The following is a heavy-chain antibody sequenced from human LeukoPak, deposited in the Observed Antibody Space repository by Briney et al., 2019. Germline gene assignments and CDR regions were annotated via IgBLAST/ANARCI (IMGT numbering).Heavy chain of an antibody. J-gene: IGHJ3*02. CDR1: GGSFSGYY. CDR2: IYHSGSI. V-gene: IGHV4-34*01. D-gene: IGHD1-26*01. CDR3: ARPVDIAIVGWDAFDI. Sequence: PAETLSLTCAVYGGSFSGYYWSWIRQPPGKGLEWIGTIYHSGSIYYNPSPKSLGTISLDTSNNNFSLRLKFVAAAERAFYYCARPVDIAIVGWDAFDIWGQGTMVTVSS.